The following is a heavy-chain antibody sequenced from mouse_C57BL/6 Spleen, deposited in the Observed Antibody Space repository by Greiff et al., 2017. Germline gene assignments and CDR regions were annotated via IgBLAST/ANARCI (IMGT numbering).Heavy chain of an antibody. CDR1: GFSLTSYG. Sequence: QVQLKESGPGLVQPSQSLSITCTASGFSLTSYGVHWVRQSPGQGLEWLGVIWRGGSTDYNAAFISRLSISKDDSKSHIFFKMNSRQADDAAIYYCASLYGSSLAWFAYWGQGTLVTVSA. V-gene: IGHV2-2*01. D-gene: IGHD1-1*01. CDR2: IWRGGST. CDR3: ASLYGSSLAWFAY. J-gene: IGHJ3*01.